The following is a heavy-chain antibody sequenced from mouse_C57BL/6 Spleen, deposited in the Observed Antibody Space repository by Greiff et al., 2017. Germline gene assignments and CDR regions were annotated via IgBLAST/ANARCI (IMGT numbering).Heavy chain of an antibody. CDR2: IWRGGST. J-gene: IGHJ3*01. V-gene: IGHV2-5*01. Sequence: QVQLQQSGPGLVQPSQSLSITCTVSGFSFTSYGVHWVRQSPGKGLEWLGVIWRGGSTDYNAAFMSRLSITKDNSKSQVFFNMNSLQADDTAIYYCAKRDDYDGGGFAYWGQGTLVTVSA. CDR3: AKRDDYDGGGFAY. CDR1: GFSFTSYG. D-gene: IGHD2-4*01.